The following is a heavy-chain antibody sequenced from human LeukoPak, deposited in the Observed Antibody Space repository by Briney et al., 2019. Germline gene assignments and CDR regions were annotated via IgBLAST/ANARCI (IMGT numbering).Heavy chain of an antibody. V-gene: IGHV1-18*01. Sequence: GASVKVSCQASGYTFTSYGISWVRQAPGQGLEWMGWISAYNGNTNYAQKLQGRVTMTTDTSTSTAYMELRSLRSDDTAVYYCARDLSNEWLRLYYYYGMDVWGQGTTVTVSS. CDR3: ARDLSNEWLRLYYYYGMDV. CDR1: GYTFTSYG. D-gene: IGHD5-12*01. CDR2: ISAYNGNT. J-gene: IGHJ6*02.